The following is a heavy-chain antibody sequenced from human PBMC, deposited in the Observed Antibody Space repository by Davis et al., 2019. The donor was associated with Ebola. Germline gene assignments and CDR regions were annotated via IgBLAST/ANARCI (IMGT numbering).Heavy chain of an antibody. Sequence: SVKVSCKASGGTFSSYAISWVRQAPGQGLEWMGGIIPIFGTANYAQKFQGRVTITADESTSTAYMELSSLRSEDTAVYYCAREYSGYEAVGYFDYWGQGTLVTVSS. J-gene: IGHJ4*02. CDR2: IIPIFGTA. D-gene: IGHD5-12*01. CDR3: AREYSGYEAVGYFDY. CDR1: GGTFSSYA. V-gene: IGHV1-69*13.